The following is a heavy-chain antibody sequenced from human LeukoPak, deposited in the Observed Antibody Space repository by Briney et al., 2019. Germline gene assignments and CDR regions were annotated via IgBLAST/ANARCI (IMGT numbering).Heavy chain of an antibody. D-gene: IGHD3-3*01. CDR3: ARGHYYDFSWGAFDI. V-gene: IGHV3-7*01. Sequence: PGGSPRLSCAASGFTFSSYWKSWVRHAPGKGMELVANIKQDGSEKYYVDSVKGRFTISRDNAKNSLYLQMNSLRAEDTAVYYCARGHYYDFSWGAFDIWGQGTMVTVSS. CDR2: IKQDGSEK. CDR1: GFTFSSYW. J-gene: IGHJ3*02.